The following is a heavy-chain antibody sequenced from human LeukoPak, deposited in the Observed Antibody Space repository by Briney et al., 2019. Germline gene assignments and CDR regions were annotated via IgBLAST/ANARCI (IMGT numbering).Heavy chain of an antibody. CDR2: IYYSGRN. CDR1: GGSISSSSYY. J-gene: IGHJ3*02. V-gene: IGHV4-39*01. Sequence: SETLSLTCTVSGGSISSSSYYWGWIRPPPGKGLESIVSIYYSGRNYYNPSLKSRVTISVDTSKNQFSLKLSSVTAADTAVYYCASRSGSYYAFDIWGQGTMVTVSS. D-gene: IGHD1-26*01. CDR3: ASRSGSYYAFDI.